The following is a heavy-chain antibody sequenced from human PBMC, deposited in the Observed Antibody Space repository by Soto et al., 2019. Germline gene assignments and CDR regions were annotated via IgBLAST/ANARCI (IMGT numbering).Heavy chain of an antibody. Sequence: PSETLSLTCTVSGGSISSGGYYWSWIRQHPGKGLEWIGYIYYSGSTYYNPSLKSRVTISVDTSKNQFSLKLSSVTAADTAVYYCARENSVNYYDRSGPGSFDYWGQGTLVTV. CDR1: GGSISSGGYY. V-gene: IGHV4-31*03. D-gene: IGHD3-22*01. J-gene: IGHJ4*02. CDR3: ARENSVNYYDRSGPGSFDY. CDR2: IYYSGST.